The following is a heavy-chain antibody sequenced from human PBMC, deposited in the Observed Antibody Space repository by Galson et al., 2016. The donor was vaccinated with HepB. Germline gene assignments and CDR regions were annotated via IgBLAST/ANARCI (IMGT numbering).Heavy chain of an antibody. CDR1: GGSINGRNYY. CDR3: VRHSDCSGGTCYRDSWLDP. CDR2: ISYGGRT. Sequence: ETLSLTCTVSGGSINGRNYYWGWIRQPPGKGLEWIGSISYGGRTYYNPSLQSRVTISLATSRNQFSLKVTFVTAADTAVYYCVRHSDCSGGTCYRDSWLDPWGQGTLVTVSS. J-gene: IGHJ5*02. V-gene: IGHV4-39*01. D-gene: IGHD2-15*01.